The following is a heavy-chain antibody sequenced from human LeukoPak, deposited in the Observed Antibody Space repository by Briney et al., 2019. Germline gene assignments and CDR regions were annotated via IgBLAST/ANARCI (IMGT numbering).Heavy chain of an antibody. CDR1: GGSISSYY. CDR3: ARVYYSNSYDYWCFDL. D-gene: IGHD6-13*01. CDR2: IFYSGGA. J-gene: IGHJ2*01. Sequence: PSETLSLTCTVSGGSISSYYWSWIRQPPGKGLEWIGYIFYSGGANYNPSLKSRVTISVDTSKNQFSLKLTSVTAADTAVYYCARVYYSNSYDYWCFDLWGRGTLVTVSS. V-gene: IGHV4-59*01.